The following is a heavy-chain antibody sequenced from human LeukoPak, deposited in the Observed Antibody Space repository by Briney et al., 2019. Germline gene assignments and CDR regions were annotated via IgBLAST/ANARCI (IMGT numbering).Heavy chain of an antibody. CDR2: INPNSGGT. J-gene: IGHJ5*02. CDR1: GYTFTGYY. Sequence: ASVKVSCKASGYTFTGYYMHWVRQAPGQGLEWMGWINPNSGGTNYAQKFQGRVTMTRDTSISTAYMELSRLRSDDTAVYYCASCSTEDIWVCILNPWGQETLVTVSS. D-gene: IGHD2-15*01. CDR3: ASCSTEDIWVCILNP. V-gene: IGHV1-2*02.